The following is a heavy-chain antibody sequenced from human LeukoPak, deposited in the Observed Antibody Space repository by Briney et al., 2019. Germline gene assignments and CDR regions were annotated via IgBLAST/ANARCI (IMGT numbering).Heavy chain of an antibody. CDR3: ARGRGYYYNMDV. CDR2: ISSSGGRT. D-gene: IGHD3-10*01. CDR1: GFTFSSHA. J-gene: IGHJ6*03. V-gene: IGHV3-23*01. Sequence: PGGSLRLSYAASGFTFSSHAMNWVRQGPGKGLEWVSAISSSGGRTYYADSVEGRFTTSRDRSKNTLNLQMKSLRVEDTAVYFCARGRGYYYNMDVWGKGTTVTVSS.